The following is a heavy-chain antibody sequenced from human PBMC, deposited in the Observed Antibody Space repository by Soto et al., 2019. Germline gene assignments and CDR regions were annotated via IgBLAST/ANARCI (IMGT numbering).Heavy chain of an antibody. CDR2: IGESGTPT. CDR3: ARYIPGVRYYGMDV. CDR1: GFTFSSYA. V-gene: IGHV3-23*01. D-gene: IGHD2-2*01. Sequence: EAQLLESGGGLVQPGGSLRLSCAASGFTFSSYAMKWVRQAPGKGLEWVSLIGESGTPTYYADSVKGRFTISRDNSGNTLCLEMYSLRAEDTAVYYCARYIPGVRYYGMDVWGQGTTVTVSS. J-gene: IGHJ6*02.